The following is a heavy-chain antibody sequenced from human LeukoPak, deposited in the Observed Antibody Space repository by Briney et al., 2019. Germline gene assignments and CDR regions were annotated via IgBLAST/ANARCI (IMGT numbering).Heavy chain of an antibody. D-gene: IGHD5-12*01. CDR2: ILYSGTT. J-gene: IGHJ4*02. CDR1: GGSISSYY. CDR3: ARMGGYSGYATH. Sequence: SETLSLTCTVSGGSISSYYWSWIRQPPEKGLEWIGYILYSGTTNSNPSLKSRVTISVDTSKNQISLKLSSVTAADTAVYYCARMGGYSGYATHWGQGTLVTVSS. V-gene: IGHV4-59*08.